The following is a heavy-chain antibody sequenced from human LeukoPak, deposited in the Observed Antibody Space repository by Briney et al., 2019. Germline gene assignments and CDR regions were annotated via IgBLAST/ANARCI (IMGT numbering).Heavy chain of an antibody. CDR1: GFTFSSYA. CDR3: AKDSEYSYGRYFFDY. Sequence: PGGSLRPSCAASGFTFSSYAMSWVRQAPGKGLEWVSAISGTGGSTYYADSVKGRFTISRDNSRNTLYLQMNSLRAEDTAVYYCAKDSEYSYGRYFFDYWGQGTLVTVSS. D-gene: IGHD5-18*01. J-gene: IGHJ4*02. CDR2: ISGTGGST. V-gene: IGHV3-23*01.